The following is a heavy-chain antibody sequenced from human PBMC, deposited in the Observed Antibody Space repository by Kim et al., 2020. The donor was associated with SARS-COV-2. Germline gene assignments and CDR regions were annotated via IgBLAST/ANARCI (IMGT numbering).Heavy chain of an antibody. J-gene: IGHJ4*02. D-gene: IGHD3-9*01. Sequence: SETLSLTCTVSGGSISSSSYYWDWIRQPPGKGLEWIGSIYYSGSTYYNSSLKSRVTISVDTSKNQFSLKLSSVTAADTAVYYCARQTLGYDILTGYYNRGWDYWRQGTLVTVSS. V-gene: IGHV4-39*01. CDR2: IYYSGST. CDR3: ARQTLGYDILTGYYNRGWDY. CDR1: GGSISSSSYY.